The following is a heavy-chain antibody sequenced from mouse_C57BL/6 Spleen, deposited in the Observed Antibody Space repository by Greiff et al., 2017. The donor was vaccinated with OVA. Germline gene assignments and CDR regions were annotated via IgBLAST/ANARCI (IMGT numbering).Heavy chain of an antibody. Sequence: QVQLKQPGAELVKPGASVKMSCKASGYTFTSYWITWVKPRPGQGLEWIGDIYPGSGSTNYNEKFKSKATLTVDTSSSTAYMQLSSLTSEDSAVYYCARGGDWDRNFDVWGTGTTVTVSS. CDR3: ARGGDWDRNFDV. V-gene: IGHV1-55*01. D-gene: IGHD4-1*01. CDR1: GYTFTSYW. J-gene: IGHJ1*03. CDR2: IYPGSGST.